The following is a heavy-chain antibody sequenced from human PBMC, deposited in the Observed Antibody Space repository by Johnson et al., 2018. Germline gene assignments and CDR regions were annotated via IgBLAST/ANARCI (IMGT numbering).Heavy chain of an antibody. CDR3: AKDYCDYLDYNGMDV. Sequence: QVQLVESGGGVVQPGRSRSLSCAASAFTFSNYGMHWVRQAPGKGLEWVAVISFDGSNKYYTDSVKGRFTISRDNYKNTLYLQMNSLRPEDTAVYYCAKDYCDYLDYNGMDVWGQGTTVSVSS. CDR1: AFTFSNYG. V-gene: IGHV3-30*18. J-gene: IGHJ6*02. D-gene: IGHD4-17*01. CDR2: ISFDGSNK.